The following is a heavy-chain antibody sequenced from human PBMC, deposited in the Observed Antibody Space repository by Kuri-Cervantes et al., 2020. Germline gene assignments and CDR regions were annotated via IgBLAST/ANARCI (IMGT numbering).Heavy chain of an antibody. CDR2: IIPIFGTA. CDR3: ARASKDSSGYYYYYYMDV. CDR1: GYTFTYRY. J-gene: IGHJ6*03. D-gene: IGHD3-22*01. V-gene: IGHV1-69*05. Sequence: SVKVSCKASGYTFTYRYLHWVRQAPGQALEWMGGIIPIFGTANYAQKFQGRVTITTDESTSTAYMELSSLRSEDTAVYYCARASKDSSGYYYYYYMDVWGKGTTVTVSS.